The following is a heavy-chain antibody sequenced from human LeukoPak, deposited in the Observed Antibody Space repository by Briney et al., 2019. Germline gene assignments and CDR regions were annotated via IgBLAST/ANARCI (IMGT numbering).Heavy chain of an antibody. CDR1: AYRFTNYW. V-gene: IGHV5-51*01. D-gene: IGHD4-11*01. J-gene: IGHJ4*02. Sequence: GESLKISCKGSAYRFTNYWIGWVRQMPGKGLEWMGMIYPGDSDTRYSPSFQGQVTISADKSTSTAYLQWSSLKASDTAMYYCARRYSDSQIDYWGQGTLVTVSS. CDR2: IYPGDSDT. CDR3: ARRYSDSQIDY.